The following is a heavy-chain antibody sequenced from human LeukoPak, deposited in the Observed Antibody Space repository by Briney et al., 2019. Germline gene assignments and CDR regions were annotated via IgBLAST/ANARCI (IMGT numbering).Heavy chain of an antibody. CDR1: GFSFSNNW. D-gene: IGHD3-22*01. Sequence: PGGSLRLSCTASGFSFSNNWMNWVRQTPGKGLEWVAKIKPDGSEKSYVDSVRGRFTISRDNAKNSLYLEMSSLRAEDTALYYCATLSSVNYPKEPFNIWGQGTMVTVSS. V-gene: IGHV3-7*01. CDR3: ATLSSVNYPKEPFNI. CDR2: IKPDGSEK. J-gene: IGHJ3*02.